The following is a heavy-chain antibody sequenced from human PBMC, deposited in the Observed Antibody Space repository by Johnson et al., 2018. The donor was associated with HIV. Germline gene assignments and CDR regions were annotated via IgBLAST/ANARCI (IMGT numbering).Heavy chain of an antibody. J-gene: IGHJ3*02. CDR1: GFTFSYYS. Sequence: QVQLVESGGGVVQPGTSLILSCAASGFTFSYYSMHWVRQAPGKGLEWVALTSYDESDKFYAYSVKGRFIISRDNSKNTRYLQMNRLRAEDTAVYYCARDGQLGAFDIWGQGTMVTVSS. CDR3: ARDGQLGAFDI. D-gene: IGHD1-1*01. CDR2: TSYDESDK. V-gene: IGHV3-30*14.